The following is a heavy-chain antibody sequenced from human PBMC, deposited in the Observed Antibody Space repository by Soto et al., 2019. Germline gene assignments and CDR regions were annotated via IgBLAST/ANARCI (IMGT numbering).Heavy chain of an antibody. V-gene: IGHV4-34*01. CDR3: ARAPGGARVRRFFAH. Sequence: SETLSLTCDVHGGSFSDHYWSWARQPPGKGLEWIGEVNYDGNTNYNSSLKSRVTISVDTSKKQFSLKLSSVTAADTAVYYCARAPGGARVRRFFAHWGQGTLVTVSS. CDR1: GGSFSDHY. J-gene: IGHJ4*02. CDR2: VNYDGNT. D-gene: IGHD3-10*01.